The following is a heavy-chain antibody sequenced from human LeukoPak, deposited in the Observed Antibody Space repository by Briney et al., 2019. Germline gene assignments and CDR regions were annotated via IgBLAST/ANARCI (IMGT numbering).Heavy chain of an antibody. V-gene: IGHV1-46*01. D-gene: IGHD2-2*02. CDR1: GYTFTSYY. Sequence: ASVKVSCKASGYTFTSYYMHWVRQAPGQGLEWMGIINPSGGSTSYAQKFQGRVTMTRDTSTSTVYMELSSLRSEDTAVYYCARDFADIVVVPAAIADYYYGMDVWGQGTTVTVSS. CDR3: ARDFADIVVVPAAIADYYYGMDV. CDR2: INPSGGST. J-gene: IGHJ6*02.